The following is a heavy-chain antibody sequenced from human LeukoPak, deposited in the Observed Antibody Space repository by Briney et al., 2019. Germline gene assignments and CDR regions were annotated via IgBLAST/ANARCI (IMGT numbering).Heavy chain of an antibody. V-gene: IGHV3-23*01. CDR1: GFTLTSYA. CDR3: AREDSSSSYDY. CDR2: ISGSGVST. Sequence: PGGSLRLSCAASGFTLTSYAMNWVRQAPGKGLEWVSAISGSGVSTYYADSVKGRFTISRDNSKNMLYLQMNSLRAEDTAVYYCAREDSSSSYDYWGQGTLVTVSS. J-gene: IGHJ4*02. D-gene: IGHD6-6*01.